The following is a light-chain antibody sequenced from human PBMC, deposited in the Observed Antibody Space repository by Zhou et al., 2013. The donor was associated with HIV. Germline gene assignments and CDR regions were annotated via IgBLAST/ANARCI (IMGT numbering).Light chain of an antibody. J-gene: IGKJ1*01. V-gene: IGKV1D-12*01. Sequence: DIQMTQSPSSVSASIGDRVAITCRASQGISKWLAWYQQKPGKAPNLLIYATSNLQSGVPSRFSGSGSGTDFTLTISSLQPEDSATYYCQQGNSFPWTFGQGTKVEIK. CDR3: QQGNSFPWT. CDR2: ATS. CDR1: QGISKW.